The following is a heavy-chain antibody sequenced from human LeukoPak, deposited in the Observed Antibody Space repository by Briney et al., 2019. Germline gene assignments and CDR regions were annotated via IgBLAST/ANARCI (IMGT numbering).Heavy chain of an antibody. V-gene: IGHV3-13*05. J-gene: IGHJ4*02. CDR2: ICTAGVP. CDR1: GFTFSSYD. Sequence: GGSLRLSCAASGFTFSSYDMHWVRQATGKGLECVSAICTAGVPYYPGYVKGRFTISRENAKNSLYLQMNSLRAGDTAVYYCARGSSSSLPIEYPGKECYFDYWGQGTLVTVSS. CDR3: ARGSSSSLPIEYPGKECYFDY. D-gene: IGHD6-6*01.